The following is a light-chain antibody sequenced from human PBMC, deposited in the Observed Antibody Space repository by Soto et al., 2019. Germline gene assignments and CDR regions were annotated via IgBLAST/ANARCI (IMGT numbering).Light chain of an antibody. V-gene: IGKV1-5*03. CDR1: QSISTW. Sequence: DIQMTQSPSTLSASVGDRVTITCRANQSISTWLAWYQRKPGKAPKLLIYKASSLESGVPSRFSGSGSGTEFTLTSSSLQPDDFATYYCQQYDSYSFTFGHGTKVDIK. J-gene: IGKJ3*01. CDR3: QQYDSYSFT. CDR2: KAS.